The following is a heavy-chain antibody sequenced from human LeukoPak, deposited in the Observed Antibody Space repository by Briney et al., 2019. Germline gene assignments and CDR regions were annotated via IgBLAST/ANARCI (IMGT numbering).Heavy chain of an antibody. CDR1: GGSISSSSYY. Sequence: SETLSLTCTVSGGSISSSSYYWGWIRQPPGKGLEWIGSIYHSGSTYYNPSLKSRVTISVDTSKNQFSLKLSSVTAADTAVYYCARYGLGYCSSTSCYTLPFDIWGQGTMVTVSS. D-gene: IGHD2-2*02. J-gene: IGHJ3*02. CDR3: ARYGLGYCSSTSCYTLPFDI. CDR2: IYHSGST. V-gene: IGHV4-39*01.